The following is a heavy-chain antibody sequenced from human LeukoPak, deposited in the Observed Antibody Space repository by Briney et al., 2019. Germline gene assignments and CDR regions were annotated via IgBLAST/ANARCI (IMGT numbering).Heavy chain of an antibody. J-gene: IGHJ4*02. Sequence: GGSLRLSCTVSGFTVSSNSMSWVRQAPGKGLEWVSFIYSDNTHYSDSVKGRLTISRDNSKNTLYLQMNSLRAEDTAVYYCAKIRESIWQACFDYWGQGTLVTISS. V-gene: IGHV3-53*01. CDR1: GFTVSSNS. D-gene: IGHD6-6*01. CDR2: IYSDNT. CDR3: AKIRESIWQACFDY.